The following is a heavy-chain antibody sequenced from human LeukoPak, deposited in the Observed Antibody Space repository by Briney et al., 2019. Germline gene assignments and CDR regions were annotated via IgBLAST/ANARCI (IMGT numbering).Heavy chain of an antibody. Sequence: SETLSLTCTVSGGSISSDDYYWSWIRQPPGKGLEWIGYIYYSGNTYYNPSLQSRVSISVDTSKNQFSLKVSSVTAADTAVYYCARDFGSSIPWGQGTLVTVSS. V-gene: IGHV4-30-4*08. CDR2: IYYSGNT. J-gene: IGHJ5*02. CDR1: GGSISSDDYY. CDR3: ARDFGSSIP. D-gene: IGHD6-6*01.